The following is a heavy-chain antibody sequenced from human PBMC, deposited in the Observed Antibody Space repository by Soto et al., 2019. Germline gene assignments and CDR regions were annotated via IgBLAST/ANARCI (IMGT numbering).Heavy chain of an antibody. CDR1: GFTFSSYG. CDR3: ARGAVGAYFDY. D-gene: IGHD1-26*01. V-gene: IGHV3-30*19. Sequence: QVQLVESGGGVVQPGRSLRLSCAASGFTFSSYGMHWVRLAPGKGLEWVAVISYDGSNKSYADSVKGRFTISRDNSKNTLYLQMNSLRAEDTTVYYCARGAVGAYFDYWGQGTLVTVSS. CDR2: ISYDGSNK. J-gene: IGHJ4*02.